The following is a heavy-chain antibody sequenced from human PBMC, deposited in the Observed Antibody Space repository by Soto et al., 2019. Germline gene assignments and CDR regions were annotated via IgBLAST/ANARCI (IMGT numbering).Heavy chain of an antibody. CDR1: GYTFTDYD. CDR2: ISAYNGNT. CDR3: ARGGALVKYGSGSYLVY. J-gene: IGHJ4*02. V-gene: IGHV1-18*01. D-gene: IGHD3-10*01. Sequence: QVQLVQSGAEVKKPGASVKVSCKASGYTFTDYDISWVRQAPGQGLEWMGRISAYNGNTNYAQKLQGRVTMTTDTPTNTAYMELRSLRSDDTAVYYCARGGALVKYGSGSYLVYWGLGTLVTVSS.